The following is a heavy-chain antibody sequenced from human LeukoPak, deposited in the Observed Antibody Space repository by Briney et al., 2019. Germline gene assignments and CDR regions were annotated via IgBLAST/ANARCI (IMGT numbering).Heavy chain of an antibody. CDR1: GFTFSSHW. Sequence: GGSLRLSCAASGFTFSSHWMSWVRQAPGKGPEWVANIKQDGTEIYYVDSVKGRFTISRDNAKNSLYLQMNSLRAEDTAVYYCARVVGSSGYFDYWGQGTLVTVSS. CDR3: ARVVGSSGYFDY. J-gene: IGHJ4*02. CDR2: IKQDGTEI. V-gene: IGHV3-7*01. D-gene: IGHD3-22*01.